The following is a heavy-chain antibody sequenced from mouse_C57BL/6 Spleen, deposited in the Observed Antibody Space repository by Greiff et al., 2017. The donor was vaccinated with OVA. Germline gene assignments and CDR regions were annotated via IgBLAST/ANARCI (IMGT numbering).Heavy chain of an antibody. D-gene: IGHD3-1*01. CDR2: INPNNGGT. CDR1: GYTFTDYN. J-gene: IGHJ2*01. Sequence: VQLQQSGPELVKPGASVKIPCKASGYTFTDYNMDWVKQSHGKSLEWIGDINPNNGGTNYNQTFKGKATLPVDKSSSTAYMERRSLTSEATSVYYGARGRGYYVDDWGKGTTLTVSS. CDR3: ARGRGYYVDD. V-gene: IGHV1-18*01.